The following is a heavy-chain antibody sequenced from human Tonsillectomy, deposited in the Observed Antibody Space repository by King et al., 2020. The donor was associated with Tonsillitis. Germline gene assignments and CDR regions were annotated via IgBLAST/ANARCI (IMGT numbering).Heavy chain of an antibody. J-gene: IGHJ4*02. CDR1: GFTFSNYG. CDR3: AKDPGTRWYVHYYFDY. CDR2: IWYDGSHK. V-gene: IGHV3-33*06. Sequence: VQLVESGGGVVQPGRSLRLSCAASGFTFSNYGLHWVRQAPGKGLEWVALIWYDGSHKYYADSVEGRFTVSRDNSKNTLYLQMDSLRAEDTAIYYCAKDPGTRWYVHYYFDYWGQGTLVTVSS. D-gene: IGHD6-13*01.